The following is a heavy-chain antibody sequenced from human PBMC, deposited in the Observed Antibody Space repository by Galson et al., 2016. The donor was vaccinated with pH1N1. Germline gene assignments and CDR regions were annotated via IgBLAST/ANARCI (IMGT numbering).Heavy chain of an antibody. CDR2: IIPLFGTT. V-gene: IGHV1-69*01. CDR1: GGTFSDSP. Sequence: KVSCKASGGTFSDSPISWVRQAPGQGLEWMGGIIPLFGTTNYAQKFRGRVTITADESTSTAYMELSSLRYEDTAVYYCARDLGVVPAATSWFDPWGQGTLSASPQ. CDR3: ARDLGVVPAATSWFDP. D-gene: IGHD2-2*01. J-gene: IGHJ5*02.